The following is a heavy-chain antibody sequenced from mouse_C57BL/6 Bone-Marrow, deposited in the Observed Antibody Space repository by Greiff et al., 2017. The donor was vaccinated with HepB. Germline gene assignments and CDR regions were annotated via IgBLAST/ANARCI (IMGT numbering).Heavy chain of an antibody. D-gene: IGHD2-1*01. CDR2: INPSTGGT. Sequence: EVQLVESGPELVKPGASVKISCKASGYSFTGYYMNWVKQSPEKSLEWIGEINPSTGGTTYNQKFKAKATLTVDKSSSTAYMQLKSLTSEDSAVYDCAKSRSYGNYVRYWYFDVWGTGTTVTVSS. CDR1: GYSFTGYY. J-gene: IGHJ1*03. CDR3: AKSRSYGNYVRYWYFDV. V-gene: IGHV1-42*01.